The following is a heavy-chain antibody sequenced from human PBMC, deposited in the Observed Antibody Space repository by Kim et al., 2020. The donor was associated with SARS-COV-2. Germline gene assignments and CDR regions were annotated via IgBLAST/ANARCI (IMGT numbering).Heavy chain of an antibody. Sequence: ASVKVSCKASGYTFTSYAMNWVRQAPGQGLEWMGWINTNTGNPTYAQGFTGRFVFSLDTPVSTAYLQICSLKAEDTAVYYCARGLWFGEGYYYYYYGMDVWGQGTTVTVSS. CDR2: INTNTGNP. D-gene: IGHD3-10*01. CDR3: ARGLWFGEGYYYYYYGMDV. J-gene: IGHJ6*02. CDR1: GYTFTSYA. V-gene: IGHV7-4-1*01.